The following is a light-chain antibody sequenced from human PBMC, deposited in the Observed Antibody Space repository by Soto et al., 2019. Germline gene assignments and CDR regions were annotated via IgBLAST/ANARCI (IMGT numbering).Light chain of an antibody. Sequence: QSVLTQPASVSGSPGQSITISCTGTSSDVGGYNYVSWYQQHPGKAPKLMIYEVNNRPSGASNRFSGSKSGNTASLTVSGLQAEDEADYYCSSYAGSNNLVFGGGTKLTVL. CDR3: SSYAGSNNLV. J-gene: IGLJ2*01. V-gene: IGLV2-14*01. CDR2: EVN. CDR1: SSDVGGYNY.